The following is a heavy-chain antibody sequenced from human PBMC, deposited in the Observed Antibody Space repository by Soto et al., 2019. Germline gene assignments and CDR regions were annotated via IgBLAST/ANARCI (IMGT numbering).Heavy chain of an antibody. CDR1: AFSLSTSGMC. D-gene: IGHD3-3*01. V-gene: IGHV2-70*11. Sequence: SGPTLVNPTQTLTLTCTFSAFSLSTSGMCVSWIRQPPGKALEWLARIDWDDDKYYRTSLKTRLTISKDTSKNQVVLTMTNMYPVDTDTYYCARISATNTIFGVVTDNYYYYGMDVWGQGTTVTVSS. J-gene: IGHJ6*02. CDR3: ARISATNTIFGVVTDNYYYYGMDV. CDR2: IDWDDDK.